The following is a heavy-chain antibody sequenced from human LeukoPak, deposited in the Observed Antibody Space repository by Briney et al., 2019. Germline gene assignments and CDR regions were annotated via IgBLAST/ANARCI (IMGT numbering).Heavy chain of an antibody. V-gene: IGHV3-30*02. J-gene: IGHJ4*02. D-gene: IGHD6-6*01. CDR2: IRYDGSNK. CDR3: AKDKWYSSSSALDY. Sequence: PGGSLRLSCAASGFTFSSYAMHWVRQAPGKGLEWVAFIRYDGSNKYYADSVKGRFTISRDNSKNTLYLQMNSLRAEDTAVYYCAKDKWYSSSSALDYWGQGTLVTVSS. CDR1: GFTFSSYA.